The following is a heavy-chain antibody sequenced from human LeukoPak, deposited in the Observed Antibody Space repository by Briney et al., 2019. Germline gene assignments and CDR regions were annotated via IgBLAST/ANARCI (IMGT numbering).Heavy chain of an antibody. Sequence: PSETLSLTCTVSGGSISSYYWSWIRQPPGKGLEWIGYIYYSGSTNYNPSLKSRVTISVDTSKNQFSLKLSSVTAADTAVHYCARIVVVVAATPVDWFDPWGQGTLVTVSS. CDR1: GGSISSYY. CDR3: ARIVVVVAATPVDWFDP. D-gene: IGHD2-15*01. V-gene: IGHV4-59*01. J-gene: IGHJ5*02. CDR2: IYYSGST.